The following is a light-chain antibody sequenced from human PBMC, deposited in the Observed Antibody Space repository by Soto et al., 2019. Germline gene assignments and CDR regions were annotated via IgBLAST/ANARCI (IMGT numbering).Light chain of an antibody. J-gene: IGKJ1*01. Sequence: DIPMAQSPSSLSAFVGDRVTITCRASRTISTYLNWYQKKPGRAPRLLIHSASSLQSGIPSRFTGSGSGTEFTLTISGLQPEDFATYYCQQSNSMPWTFGRGTEV. CDR3: QQSNSMPWT. V-gene: IGKV1-39*01. CDR2: SAS. CDR1: RTISTY.